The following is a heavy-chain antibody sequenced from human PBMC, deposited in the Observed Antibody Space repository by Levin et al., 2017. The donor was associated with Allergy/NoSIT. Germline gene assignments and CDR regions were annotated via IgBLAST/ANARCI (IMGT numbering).Heavy chain of an antibody. CDR2: IHYSGST. V-gene: IGHV4-39*01. J-gene: IGHJ4*02. CDR1: SGSISSSRYY. CDR3: ARHVGATNYDILNGFDY. Sequence: NTSETLSLTCSVSSGSISSSRYYWGWIRQPPGKGLEWIGSIHYSGSTYYNPSLKSRVTISVDTSKNQFSLNLGSVTAADTAVYYCARHVGATNYDILNGFDYWGQGTLVTVSS. D-gene: IGHD3-9*01.